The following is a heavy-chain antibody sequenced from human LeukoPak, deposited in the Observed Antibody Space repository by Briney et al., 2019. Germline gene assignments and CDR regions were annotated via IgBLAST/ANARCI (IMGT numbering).Heavy chain of an antibody. V-gene: IGHV1-69*13. Sequence: SVKVSCKASGGTFSSYAISWVRQAPGQGLEWMGGIIPIFGTANYAQKFQGRVTITADESTSTAYMELSSLRSEDTAVYYCARVLHPRHGQPVGDAFDIWGQGTMVTVSS. CDR3: ARVLHPRHGQPVGDAFDI. J-gene: IGHJ3*02. CDR2: IIPIFGTA. CDR1: GGTFSSYA. D-gene: IGHD2-2*01.